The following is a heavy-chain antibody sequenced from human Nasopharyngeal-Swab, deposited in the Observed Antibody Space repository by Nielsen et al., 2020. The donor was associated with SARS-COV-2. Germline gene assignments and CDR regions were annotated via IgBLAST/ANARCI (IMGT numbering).Heavy chain of an antibody. J-gene: IGHJ6*03. CDR2: IYYSGST. CDR3: ARGGGWFGELLGGYYYYYYMDV. D-gene: IGHD3-10*01. V-gene: IGHV4-31*02. Sequence: WIRQPPGQGLEWIGYIYYSGSTDYNLSLKSRVTISVDTSKNQISLKLSSVTAADTAVYYCARGGGWFGELLGGYYYYYYMDVWGKGTTVTVSS.